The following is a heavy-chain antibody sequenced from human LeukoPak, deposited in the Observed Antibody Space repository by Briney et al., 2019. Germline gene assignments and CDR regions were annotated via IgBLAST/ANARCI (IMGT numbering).Heavy chain of an antibody. V-gene: IGHV4-39*01. J-gene: IGHJ4*02. CDR2: IYYSGST. Sequence: SETLSLTCAVSGGSISSNSYYWGWIRQPPGKGLEWIGSIYYSGSTYYNPSLKSRVTISVDTSKNQFSLKLSSVTAADTAVYYCARGHSSGWYYFDYWGQGTLVTVSS. CDR1: GGSISSNSYY. D-gene: IGHD6-19*01. CDR3: ARGHSSGWYYFDY.